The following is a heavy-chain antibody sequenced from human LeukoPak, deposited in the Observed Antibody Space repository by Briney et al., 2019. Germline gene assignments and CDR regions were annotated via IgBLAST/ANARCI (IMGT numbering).Heavy chain of an antibody. CDR3: ARLWDGDYDDY. V-gene: IGHV4-4*09. CDR1: GGSISSYY. CDR2: IYTSGST. D-gene: IGHD4-17*01. J-gene: IGHJ4*02. Sequence: SETLSLTCTVSGGSISSYYWSWIRQPPGKGLEWIGYIYTSGSTNYNPSPKSRVTISVDTSKNQFSLKLSSVTAADTAVYYCARLWDGDYDDYWGRGTLVTVSS.